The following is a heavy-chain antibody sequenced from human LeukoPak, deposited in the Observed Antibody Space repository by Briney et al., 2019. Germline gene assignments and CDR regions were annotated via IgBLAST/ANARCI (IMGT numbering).Heavy chain of an antibody. CDR1: GFTFSDYY. CDR3: ARGFRGYSYGPIYFDY. CDR2: ISSSGSTI. V-gene: IGHV3-11*01. D-gene: IGHD5-18*01. J-gene: IGHJ4*02. Sequence: PGGSLRLSCAASGFTFSDYYMNWIRQAPGKGLEWVSYISSSGSTINYADSVKGRFTIARDNAKNSLYLQMNSLRAEDTAVYYCARGFRGYSYGPIYFDYWGQGTLVTVSS.